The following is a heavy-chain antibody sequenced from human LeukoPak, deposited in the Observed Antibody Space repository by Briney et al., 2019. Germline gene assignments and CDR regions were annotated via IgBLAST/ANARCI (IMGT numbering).Heavy chain of an antibody. CDR1: GFTFSSYG. J-gene: IGHJ4*02. Sequence: PGGSLRLSCAASGFTFSSYGMSWVRQAPGKGLEWVSAISGSGGGAYNADSAKGRVTISRDNSKNTRYLQMNSPREQDTAVYYCAKGGPVLRYFDWLGLDYWGQGTLVTVSS. V-gene: IGHV3-23*01. D-gene: IGHD3-9*01. CDR2: ISGSGGGA. CDR3: AKGGPVLRYFDWLGLDY.